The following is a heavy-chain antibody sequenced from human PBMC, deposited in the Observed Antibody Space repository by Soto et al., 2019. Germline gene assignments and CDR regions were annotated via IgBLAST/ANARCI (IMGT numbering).Heavy chain of an antibody. CDR3: AIEMWAWGYDIFGGDNSYYY. CDR1: GFTFENYT. Sequence: GGTLTLSFEVSGFTFENYTMNWVRRAQGKGRGWVSSISNIGGQTYYADSVKGRLTSTRDMSQQTVHRRMNNLRTDATIAFFCAIEMWAWGYDIFGGDNSYYYWGQGTLVTVSS. V-gene: IGHV3-23*01. J-gene: IGHJ4*02. D-gene: IGHD3-9*01. CDR2: ISNIGGQT.